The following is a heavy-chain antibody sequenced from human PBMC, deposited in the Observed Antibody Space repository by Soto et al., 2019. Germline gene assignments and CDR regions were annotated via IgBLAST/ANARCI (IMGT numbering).Heavy chain of an antibody. CDR1: GFTFSSYA. CDR2: ISGSGGST. Sequence: EVQLLESGGGLVQPGGSLRLSCAASGFTFSSYAMSWVRQAPGKGLEWGSAISGSGGSTYYADSVKGRFTISRDNSKNTLDLQMNSLRAEDTAVYYCAKDWVVVAATPYYFDYWGQGTLVTVSS. J-gene: IGHJ4*02. CDR3: AKDWVVVAATPYYFDY. V-gene: IGHV3-23*01. D-gene: IGHD2-15*01.